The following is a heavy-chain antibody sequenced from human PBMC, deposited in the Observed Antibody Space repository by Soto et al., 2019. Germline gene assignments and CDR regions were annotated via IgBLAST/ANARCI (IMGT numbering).Heavy chain of an antibody. CDR3: ARSYYYDSSGYIH. Sequence: PSVEVSCXASGGTFSSYAISWVRQAPGQGLEWMGGIIPIFGTANYAQKFQGRVTITADESTSTAYMELSSLRSEDTAVYYCARSYYYDSSGYIHWGQGTLVTVSS. CDR2: IIPIFGTA. D-gene: IGHD3-22*01. CDR1: GGTFSSYA. V-gene: IGHV1-69*13. J-gene: IGHJ4*02.